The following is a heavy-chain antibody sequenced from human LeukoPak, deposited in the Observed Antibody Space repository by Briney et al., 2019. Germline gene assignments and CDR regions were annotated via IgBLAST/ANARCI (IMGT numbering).Heavy chain of an antibody. V-gene: IGHV3-21*01. Sequence: KPGGSLRLSCAASGFTFSTYTMKWVCQAPGKGLEWVSSISGSSSYIYYTDSVQGRFTISRDNAKNSLYLQMNSLRVEDTAVYYCARGGGYCGGDCYGIDYWGQGALVTVSS. CDR1: GFTFSTYT. CDR3: ARGGGYCGGDCYGIDY. J-gene: IGHJ4*02. CDR2: ISGSSSYI. D-gene: IGHD2-21*01.